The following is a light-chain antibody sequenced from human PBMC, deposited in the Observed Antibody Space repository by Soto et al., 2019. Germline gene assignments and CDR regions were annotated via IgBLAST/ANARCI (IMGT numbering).Light chain of an antibody. CDR3: CSYAGSSTACV. J-gene: IGLJ1*01. CDR2: EGS. CDR1: SGDVGSYNL. Sequence: QSVLSQPASVSGSPGQSITISCTGTSGDVGSYNLVSWYQQHPGKAPKLMIYEGSKRPSGVYNRFSGSKSGNTASLTISGLQAEDEADYYCCSYAGSSTACVFGTGTKVTVL. V-gene: IGLV2-23*01.